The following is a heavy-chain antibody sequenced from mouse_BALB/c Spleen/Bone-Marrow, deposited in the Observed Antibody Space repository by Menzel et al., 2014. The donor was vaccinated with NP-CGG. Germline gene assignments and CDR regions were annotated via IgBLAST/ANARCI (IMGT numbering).Heavy chain of an antibody. CDR3: ATLTTVVDAMDD. V-gene: IGHV14-3*02. CDR1: GFNIKDTY. CDR2: IDPANGNT. J-gene: IGHJ4*01. Sequence: VQLQQSGAELVKPGASVKLSCTASGFNIKDTYMHWVKQRPEQGLEWIGRIDPANGNTKYDPKFQGKATITADTSSNTACLQLSSLTSEDIAFYYCATLTTVVDAMDDWGQGSSVTVSS. D-gene: IGHD1-1*01.